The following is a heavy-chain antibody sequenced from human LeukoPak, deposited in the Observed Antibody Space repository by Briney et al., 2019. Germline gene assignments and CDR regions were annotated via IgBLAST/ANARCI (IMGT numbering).Heavy chain of an antibody. Sequence: GGSLRLSCAVSGFTFSSYSMNWVRQAPGKGLEWVSSISSSSSYIYYADSVKGRFTISRDNAKNSLYLQMNSLRAEDTAVYYCARDLGDIAAAGSLDYWGQGTLVTVSS. CDR2: ISSSSSYI. J-gene: IGHJ4*02. CDR3: ARDLGDIAAAGSLDY. D-gene: IGHD6-13*01. V-gene: IGHV3-21*01. CDR1: GFTFSSYS.